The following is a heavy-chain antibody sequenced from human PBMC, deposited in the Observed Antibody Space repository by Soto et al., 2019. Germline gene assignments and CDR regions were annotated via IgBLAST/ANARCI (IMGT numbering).Heavy chain of an antibody. D-gene: IGHD3-10*01. Sequence: EVQLVESGGGLVKPGGSLRLSCAASGFTFSNAWMSWVRQAPGKGLEWVGRIKSKTDGGTTDYAAPVKGRFTISRDESKNTLYLQMNRLNTEYTAVYYCTTGGGYGSGALGAFDIWGQGTMVTVSS. J-gene: IGHJ3*02. CDR3: TTGGGYGSGALGAFDI. CDR2: IKSKTDGGTT. V-gene: IGHV3-15*01. CDR1: GFTFSNAW.